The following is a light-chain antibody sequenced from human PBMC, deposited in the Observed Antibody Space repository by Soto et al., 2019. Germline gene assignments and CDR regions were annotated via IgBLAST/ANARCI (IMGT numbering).Light chain of an antibody. CDR2: DVS. J-gene: IGLJ1*01. CDR1: SSDVGGYNY. CDR3: SSYTSSSTYV. Sequence: QCVLTKPASVSGAPGQSITISCTGTSSDVGGYNYVSWYQQHPGKAPKLMIYDVSNRPSGVSNRFSGSKSGNTASLTISGLQAEDEADYYCSSYTSSSTYVFGTGTKVTVL. V-gene: IGLV2-14*01.